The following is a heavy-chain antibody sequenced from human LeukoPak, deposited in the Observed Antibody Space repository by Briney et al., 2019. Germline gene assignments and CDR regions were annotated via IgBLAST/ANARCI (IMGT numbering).Heavy chain of an antibody. V-gene: IGHV3-7*01. D-gene: IGHD6-19*01. CDR2: VKKDASEM. Sequence: PGGSLRLSCAASGFTVSSNYMTWVRQAPGKGLEWVASVKKDASEMYYVGSVKGRFTISRDNAKNSLYLQMSSLRVEDTAVYYCARDSGIAVAGTPSGYWGQGTLVTVSS. CDR1: GFTVSSNY. CDR3: ARDSGIAVAGTPSGY. J-gene: IGHJ4*02.